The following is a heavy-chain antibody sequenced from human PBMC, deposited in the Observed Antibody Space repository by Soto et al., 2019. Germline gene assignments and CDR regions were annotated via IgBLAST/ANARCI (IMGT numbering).Heavy chain of an antibody. J-gene: IGHJ4*02. CDR3: ATIRPRYCSGGSCYDFDY. CDR2: FDPEDGET. CDR1: GYTLTEVS. V-gene: IGHV1-24*01. D-gene: IGHD2-15*01. Sequence: ASVKVSCKVSGYTLTEVSMHWVRQAPGKGLEWMGGFDPEDGETIYAQKFQGRVTMTEDTSTDTAYMELSSLRSEDTAVYYCATIRPRYCSGGSCYDFDYWGQGTLVTVSS.